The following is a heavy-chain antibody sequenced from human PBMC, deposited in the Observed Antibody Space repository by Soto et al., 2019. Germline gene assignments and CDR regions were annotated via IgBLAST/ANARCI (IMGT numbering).Heavy chain of an antibody. CDR3: AREKSLRLYYFDY. CDR2: IYYSGST. Sequence: SETLSLTCTVSGGSVSSGSYYWSWIRQPPGKGLEWIGYIYYSGSTNYNPSLKSRVTISVDTSKNQFSLKLSSVTAADTAVYSCAREKSLRLYYFDYWGQGTLVTLSS. J-gene: IGHJ4*02. CDR1: GGSVSSGSYY. D-gene: IGHD5-12*01. V-gene: IGHV4-61*01.